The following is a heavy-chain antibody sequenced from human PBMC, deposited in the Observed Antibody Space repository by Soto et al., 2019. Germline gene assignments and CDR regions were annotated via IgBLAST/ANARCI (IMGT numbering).Heavy chain of an antibody. CDR3: AHLYNWNYIPPFDY. D-gene: IGHD1-7*01. V-gene: IGHV2-5*01. J-gene: IGHJ5*01. Sequence: QITLNESGPTLVKPTQTLTLTCSFSGVSLNTAGMGVGWILQPPGKALEWLALIYWNDDGRYNPSLKSRLTISHDSSKNQVVLTMTNMDPVVTDKYSCAHLYNWNYIPPFDYWGRGIHVSVSS. CDR2: IYWNDDG. CDR1: GVSLNTAGMG.